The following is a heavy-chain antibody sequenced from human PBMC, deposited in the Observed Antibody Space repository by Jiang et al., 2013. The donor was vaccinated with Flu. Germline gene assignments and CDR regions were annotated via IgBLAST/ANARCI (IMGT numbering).Heavy chain of an antibody. CDR1: GGTFSSYT. Sequence: GAEVKKPGSSVKVSCKASGGTFSSYTISWVRQAPGQGLEWMGRIIPILGIANYAQKFQGRVTITADKSTSTAYMELSSLRSEDTAVYYCARDHHYYDSSGYRSWYFDLWGRGTLVTVSS. V-gene: IGHV1-69*04. J-gene: IGHJ2*01. CDR2: IIPILGIA. CDR3: ARDHHYYDSSGYRSWYFDL. D-gene: IGHD3-22*01.